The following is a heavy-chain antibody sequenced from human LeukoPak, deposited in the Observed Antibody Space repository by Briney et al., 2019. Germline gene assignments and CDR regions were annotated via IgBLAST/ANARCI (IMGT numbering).Heavy chain of an antibody. V-gene: IGHV3-11*01. CDR1: GFTFSDYY. D-gene: IGHD1-26*01. Sequence: PGGSLRLSCAASGFTFSDYYMSWIRQAPGKGLDWVSYISSSGSTIYYADSVKGRFTISRDNAKNSLYLQMNSLRAEDTALYHCARERGASTAFDIWGQGTMVTVSS. CDR3: ARERGASTAFDI. CDR2: ISSSGSTI. J-gene: IGHJ3*02.